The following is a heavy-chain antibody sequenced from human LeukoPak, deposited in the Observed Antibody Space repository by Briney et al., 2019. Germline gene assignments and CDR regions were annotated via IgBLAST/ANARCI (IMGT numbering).Heavy chain of an antibody. CDR1: GYTFTGYY. J-gene: IGHJ5*02. CDR2: INPNSGGT. Sequence: ASVKVSCKASGYTFTGYYMHWVRQAPGQGLEWMGWINPNSGGTNYAQKFQGWVTMTRDTSISTAYMELSRLRSDDTAVYYCARAPSYSSSTYRWFDPWGQGTLVTVSS. V-gene: IGHV1-2*04. D-gene: IGHD6-13*01. CDR3: ARAPSYSSSTYRWFDP.